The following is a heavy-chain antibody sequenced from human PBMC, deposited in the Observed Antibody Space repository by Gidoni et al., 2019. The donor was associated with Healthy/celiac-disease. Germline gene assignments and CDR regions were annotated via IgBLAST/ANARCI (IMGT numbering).Heavy chain of an antibody. D-gene: IGHD2-8*01. J-gene: IGHJ5*02. CDR2: IIPILGIA. CDR3: AGIGYCTNGVCPNWFDP. CDR1: GGTFSSYT. V-gene: IGHV1-69*02. Sequence: QVQLVQSGAEVTTPGSSVKVSCKTSGGTFSSYTISWVRQAPGQGLEWMGRIIPILGIANYAQKLQGRVTITADKFTSTAYMELSSLRSEDTAVYYCAGIGYCTNGVCPNWFDPWGQGTLVTVSS.